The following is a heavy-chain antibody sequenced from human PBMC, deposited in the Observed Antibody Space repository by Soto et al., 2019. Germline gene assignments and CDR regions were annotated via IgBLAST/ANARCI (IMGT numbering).Heavy chain of an antibody. CDR2: IAQDGSQT. D-gene: IGHD3-10*01. Sequence: EAQLVESGGGLVQPGGSLRLSCAASGFAFTTYWMGWVRQAPGRGLECLANIAQDGSQTYYVDAVKGRFTISRDNAKHSLYLQMNNLRAEDMAVYDCATMRRGGPEDHWALGTLVTVSS. J-gene: IGHJ4*02. CDR3: ATMRRGGPEDH. V-gene: IGHV3-7*01. CDR1: GFAFTTYW.